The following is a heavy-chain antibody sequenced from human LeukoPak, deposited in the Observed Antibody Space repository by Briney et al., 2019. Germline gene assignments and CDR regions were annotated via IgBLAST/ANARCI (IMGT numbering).Heavy chain of an antibody. D-gene: IGHD3-10*01. J-gene: IGHJ6*02. CDR1: GFTFSSYW. V-gene: IGHV3-7*01. Sequence: GGSLRLSCAASGFTFSSYWMNWARQAPGKGLEWVASINHNGNVNYYVDSVKGRFTISRDNAKNSLYLQMNSLRDEDTAVYYCAAGSLYYYGMDVWGQGTTVTVSS. CDR3: AAGSLYYYGMDV. CDR2: INHNGNVN.